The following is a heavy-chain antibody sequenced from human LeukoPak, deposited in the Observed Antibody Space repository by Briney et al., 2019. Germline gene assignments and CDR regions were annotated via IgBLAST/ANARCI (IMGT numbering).Heavy chain of an antibody. CDR2: IKQDGSEK. J-gene: IGHJ6*02. Sequence: GGSLRLSCAASGFTFSSYGMHWVRQAPGKRLEWVANIKQDGSEKYYVDSVKGRFTISRDNAKNSLYLQMNSLRAEDTAVYYCARDSTYYDILTGFYYYCGMDVWGQGTTVTVSS. V-gene: IGHV3-7*01. D-gene: IGHD3-9*01. CDR3: ARDSTYYDILTGFYYYCGMDV. CDR1: GFTFSSYG.